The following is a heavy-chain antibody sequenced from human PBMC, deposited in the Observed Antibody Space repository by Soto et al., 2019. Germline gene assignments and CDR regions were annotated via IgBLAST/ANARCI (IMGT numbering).Heavy chain of an antibody. V-gene: IGHV3-53*01. CDR1: GSTVSSNY. J-gene: IGHJ4*02. Sequence: EVQLVESGGGLIQPGGSLRLSCAASGSTVSSNYMSWVRQAPGKGLEWVSVIYSGGSTYYADSVKGRFTISRDNSKNTLYLQMNGLRAEDTAVYYCARDQCSGGSCYSGYWGQGTLVTVSS. CDR3: ARDQCSGGSCYSGY. D-gene: IGHD2-15*01. CDR2: IYSGGST.